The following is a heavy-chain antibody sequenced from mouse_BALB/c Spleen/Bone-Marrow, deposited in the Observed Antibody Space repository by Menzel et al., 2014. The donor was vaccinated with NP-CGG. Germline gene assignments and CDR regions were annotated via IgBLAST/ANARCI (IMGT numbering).Heavy chain of an antibody. Sequence: VQVVESGPELAKPGASVKMSCRASGYTFTSYWMNWVKQRPVQGLEWTGYINPTSGYTEYNQKFKDKATLTTDKSSSTAYMQLSSLTSEGSAVYYCTTGGNDWFAYWGQGTLVTVSA. V-gene: IGHV1-7*01. CDR1: GYTFTSYW. CDR3: TTGGNDWFAY. D-gene: IGHD2-1*01. CDR2: INPTSGYT. J-gene: IGHJ3*01.